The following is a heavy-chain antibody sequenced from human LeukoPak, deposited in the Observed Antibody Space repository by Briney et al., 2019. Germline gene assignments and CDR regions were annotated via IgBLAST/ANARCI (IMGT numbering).Heavy chain of an antibody. Sequence: GGSLRLSCAASGFTFSIYAMSWVRQAPGKGLEWVSGISGSGGSTYYTDSVKGRFTISRDNSKNTLYLQMNSLRAEDTAVYYCAKDRAYSGSWYDYWGQGTLVTVSS. CDR3: AKDRAYSGSWYDY. CDR1: GFTFSIYA. V-gene: IGHV3-23*01. D-gene: IGHD6-13*01. CDR2: ISGSGGST. J-gene: IGHJ4*02.